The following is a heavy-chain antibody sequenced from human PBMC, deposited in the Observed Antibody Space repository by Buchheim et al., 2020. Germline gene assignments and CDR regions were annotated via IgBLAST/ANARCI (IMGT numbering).Heavy chain of an antibody. Sequence: EVQLVESGGGLVKPGGSLRLSCAASGFTFSNAWMSWVRQAPGKGLEWVGRIKSKTDGGTTDYAAHVKGRFTISREDSKNTLYLQMNSLKTEDTAVYYCTTDDGECSGGSCYSYWGQGTL. CDR3: TTDDGECSGGSCYSY. V-gene: IGHV3-15*01. CDR1: GFTFSNAW. J-gene: IGHJ4*02. D-gene: IGHD2-15*01. CDR2: IKSKTDGGTT.